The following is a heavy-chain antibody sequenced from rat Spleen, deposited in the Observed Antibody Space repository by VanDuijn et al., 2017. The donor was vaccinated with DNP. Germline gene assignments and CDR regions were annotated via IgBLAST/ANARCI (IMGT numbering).Heavy chain of an antibody. V-gene: IGHV5-7*01. CDR2: ISTSGNRI. CDR1: GFTFSDYY. CDR3: VTHPSWFGY. J-gene: IGHJ3*01. Sequence: EVQLVESGGGLVQPGGSLQLSCAASGFTFSDYYMAWVRLAPEKGLEWVATISTSGNRIYYPDSVTGRFTISRDNSRSSLYLQMNSLKSEDTATYYCVTHPSWFGYWGPGTLVTVSS.